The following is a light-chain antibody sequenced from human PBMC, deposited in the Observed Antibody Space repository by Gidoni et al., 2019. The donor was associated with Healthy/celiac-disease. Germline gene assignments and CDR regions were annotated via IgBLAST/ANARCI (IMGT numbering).Light chain of an antibody. V-gene: IGKV1-5*01. CDR1: QSIRSW. Sequence: DIQMTQSPSTLSASVGDRVTITCRASQSIRSWLAWYQQKPGTAPKLLIYDASSLESGVPSRVSGSGSVTEFTLTISSLQPDDFATYYCQQYNSYSPTFGQGTKLEIK. CDR2: DAS. J-gene: IGKJ2*01. CDR3: QQYNSYSPT.